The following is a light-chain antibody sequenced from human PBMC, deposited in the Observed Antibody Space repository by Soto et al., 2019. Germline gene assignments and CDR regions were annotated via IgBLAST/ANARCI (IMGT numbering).Light chain of an antibody. V-gene: IGLV1-40*01. CDR1: SSNVGAGSD. CDR2: GNT. J-gene: IGLJ2*01. CDR3: LSFGSSLNVV. Sequence: QSVLTQPPSVSGAPGQRVTISCTGSSSNVGAGSDVHWYQQLPGRAPKLLIYGNTNRPSGVPDRFSGSKSATSASLAITGLQAEDYADYYCLSFGSSLNVVFGGGTKVTVL.